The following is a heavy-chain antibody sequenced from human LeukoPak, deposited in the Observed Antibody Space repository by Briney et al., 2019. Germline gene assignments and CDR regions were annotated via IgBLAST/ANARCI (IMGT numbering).Heavy chain of an antibody. V-gene: IGHV3-7*01. CDR1: GFIFSDFW. Sequence: PGGSLRLSCAASGFIFSDFWMSWVRQAPGKGLEWLANIKEDGSDKSYVDSVKGRSTISRDNAKNSLYLEMNCPRAEDTAVYYCAKVGGTMAIWGQGTMVTVSS. J-gene: IGHJ3*02. CDR3: AKVGGTMAI. CDR2: IKEDGSDK. D-gene: IGHD3-10*01.